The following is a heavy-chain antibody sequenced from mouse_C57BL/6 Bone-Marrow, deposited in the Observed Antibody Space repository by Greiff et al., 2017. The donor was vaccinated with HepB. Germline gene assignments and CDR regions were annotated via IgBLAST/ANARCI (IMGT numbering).Heavy chain of an antibody. J-gene: IGHJ2*01. CDR1: GYAFSSSW. CDR3: AREGGYDYEYFDY. Sequence: VQLQQSGPELVKPGASVKISCKASGYAFSSSWMNWVKQRPGKGLEWIGRIYPGDGDTNYNGKFKGKATLTADKSSSTAYMQLSSLTSEDSEVYFCAREGGYDYEYFDYWGQGTTLTVSS. CDR2: IYPGDGDT. D-gene: IGHD2-4*01. V-gene: IGHV1-82*01.